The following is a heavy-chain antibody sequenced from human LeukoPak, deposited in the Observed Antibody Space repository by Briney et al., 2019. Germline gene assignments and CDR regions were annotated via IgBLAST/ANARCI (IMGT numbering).Heavy chain of an antibody. Sequence: GGSLRLSCAASGFTFSRYAMHWVRQAPGKGLEWVAVISYDGSQKYDADSVKGRFTISRDNSKNTLYLQMNSLRAEDTAVYYCAREREYSMSSGLDYWGQGILVTVSS. D-gene: IGHD6-6*01. CDR2: ISYDGSQK. J-gene: IGHJ4*02. V-gene: IGHV3-30*04. CDR1: GFTFSRYA. CDR3: AREREYSMSSGLDY.